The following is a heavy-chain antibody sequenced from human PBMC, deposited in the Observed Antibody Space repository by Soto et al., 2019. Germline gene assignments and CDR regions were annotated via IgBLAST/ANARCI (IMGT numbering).Heavy chain of an antibody. CDR2: LIPVFGTS. J-gene: IGHJ6*02. Sequence: QVQLVQSGAEVKKPGSSVKVSCRASGDSFSNYAVNWLRQAPGRGLEWMGGLIPVFGTSNYAEKFQGRLTITADASTSTAYMELSSLTSEDTAVYYCARADRTGFYGIDVWGQGTTVSVSS. V-gene: IGHV1-69*01. CDR1: GDSFSNYA. CDR3: ARADRTGFYGIDV.